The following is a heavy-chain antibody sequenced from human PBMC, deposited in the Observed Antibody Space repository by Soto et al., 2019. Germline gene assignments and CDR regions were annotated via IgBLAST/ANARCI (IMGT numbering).Heavy chain of an antibody. CDR2: IYYSGST. Sequence: SETLSLTCTVSGGSISSGGYYWSWIRQHPGKGLEWIGYIYYSGSTYYNPSLKSRVTISVDTSKNQFSLKLSSVTAADTAVYYCARDRDSSSWYGYFDYWGQGTLVTVSS. CDR1: GGSISSGGYY. CDR3: ARDRDSSSWYGYFDY. J-gene: IGHJ4*02. D-gene: IGHD6-13*01. V-gene: IGHV4-31*03.